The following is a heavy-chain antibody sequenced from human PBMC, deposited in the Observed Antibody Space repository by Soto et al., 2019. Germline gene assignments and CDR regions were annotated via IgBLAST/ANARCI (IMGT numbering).Heavy chain of an antibody. Sequence: EVQLVESGGGLVKPGGSLRLSCAASGFTFSSYSMNWVRQAPGKGLEWVSSISSSSSYIYYADSVKGRFTISRDNAKNSLYLQMNSLRAEDTAVYYCAREPRIAVAGRAHDAFDIWGQGTMVTVSS. D-gene: IGHD6-19*01. CDR3: AREPRIAVAGRAHDAFDI. V-gene: IGHV3-21*01. CDR2: ISSSSSYI. J-gene: IGHJ3*02. CDR1: GFTFSSYS.